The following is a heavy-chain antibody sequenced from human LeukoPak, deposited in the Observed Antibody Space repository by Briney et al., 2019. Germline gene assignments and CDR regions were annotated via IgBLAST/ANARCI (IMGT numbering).Heavy chain of an antibody. CDR2: INHSGST. CDR1: GESFSGYY. J-gene: IGHJ3*02. V-gene: IGHV4-34*01. CDR3: ARGDPKIDAFDI. Sequence: SETLSLTCTVNGESFSGYYWSWIRQPPGKGLEWIGEINHSGSTNYNPSLKSRVTISVDTSENQFSLRLSSVTAADTAVYYCARGDPKIDAFDIWGQGTMVTVSS.